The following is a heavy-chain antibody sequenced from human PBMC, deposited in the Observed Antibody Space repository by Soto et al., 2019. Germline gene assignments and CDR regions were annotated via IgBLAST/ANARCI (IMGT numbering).Heavy chain of an antibody. J-gene: IGHJ3*02. CDR1: GYSFSVYH. CDR2: INSNIGGT. CDR3: ALTYYVYGSDAINYPFEI. D-gene: IGHD3-16*01. Sequence: ASVKVSCKXSGYSFSVYHIHWVRQAPGQGLEWIGGINSNIGGTEYAKKFQGWVTMTRDTSISTAYMELIRLKSDDTAVYYCALTYYVYGSDAINYPFEICGLGAMVTVAS. V-gene: IGHV1-2*04.